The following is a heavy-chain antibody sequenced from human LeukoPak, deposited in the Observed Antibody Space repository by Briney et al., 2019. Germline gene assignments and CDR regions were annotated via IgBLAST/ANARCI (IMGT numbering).Heavy chain of an antibody. CDR1: GYSISSTNW. J-gene: IGHJ4*02. Sequence: PSETLSLTCAVSGYSISSTNWWGWIRQPPGQGLVWIGYIYYSGSTYYNPSRQSRGTMSVDTSKNQFSLKLSSVTAVDTAVYYCAKDSGSYYVDYSGQGTQVTVSS. CDR2: IYYSGST. V-gene: IGHV4-28*01. D-gene: IGHD1-26*01. CDR3: AKDSGSYYVDY.